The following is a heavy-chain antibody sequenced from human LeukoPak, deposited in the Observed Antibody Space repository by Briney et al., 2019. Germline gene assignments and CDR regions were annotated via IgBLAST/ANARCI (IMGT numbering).Heavy chain of an antibody. Sequence: ASAKVSCKASGGTFSSYAISWVRQAPGQGLEWMGRIIPIFGTANYAQKFQGRVTITTDESTSTAYMELSSLRSEDTAVYYCAREGLVVVHLDYWGQGTLVTVSS. D-gene: IGHD3-22*01. CDR2: IIPIFGTA. CDR1: GGTFSSYA. CDR3: AREGLVVVHLDY. J-gene: IGHJ4*02. V-gene: IGHV1-69*05.